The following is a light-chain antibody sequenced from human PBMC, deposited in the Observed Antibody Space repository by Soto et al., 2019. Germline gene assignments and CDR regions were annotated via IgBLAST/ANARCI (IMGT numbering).Light chain of an antibody. Sequence: SSELTQPPSVSVSPGQTASITCSGDKLGDKYACWYQQKPGQSPVLVIYQDSKRPSGIPGRFSGSNSGNTATLTISGTQAMDEDDYYCQAWDSSTSVVFGGGTKVTVL. CDR1: KLGDKY. CDR3: QAWDSSTSVV. J-gene: IGLJ2*01. CDR2: QDS. V-gene: IGLV3-1*01.